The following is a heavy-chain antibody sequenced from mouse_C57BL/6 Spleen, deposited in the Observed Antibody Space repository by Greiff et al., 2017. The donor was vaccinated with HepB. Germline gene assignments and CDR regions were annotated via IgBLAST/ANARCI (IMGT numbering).Heavy chain of an antibody. CDR2: ISYDGSN. D-gene: IGHD1-1*01. CDR1: GYSITSGYY. CDR3: ARAGFTTDAMDY. Sequence: EVQLVESGPGLVKPSQSLSLTCSVTGYSITSGYYWNWIRQFPGNKLEWMGYISYDGSNNYNPSLKNRISITRDTSKNQFFLKLNSVTTEDTATYYCARAGFTTDAMDYWGQGTSVTVSS. V-gene: IGHV3-6*01. J-gene: IGHJ4*01.